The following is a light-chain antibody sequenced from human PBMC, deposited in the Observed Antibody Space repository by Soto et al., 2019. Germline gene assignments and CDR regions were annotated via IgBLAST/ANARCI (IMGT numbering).Light chain of an antibody. Sequence: DMQMTQSPSTLSASVGDRVTITCRASQSISTWLAWYQQKPGKAPKLLIYGASSLERGVPSRFRGSGSGTEFTLTISSLQPDDFATYYCQQYDSSPWTFGQGTKVEI. CDR2: GAS. CDR3: QQYDSSPWT. CDR1: QSISTW. V-gene: IGKV1-5*03. J-gene: IGKJ1*01.